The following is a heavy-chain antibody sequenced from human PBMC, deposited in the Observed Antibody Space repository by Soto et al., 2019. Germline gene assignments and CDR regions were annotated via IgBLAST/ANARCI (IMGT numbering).Heavy chain of an antibody. CDR3: EKDWYYYGSGSLFDY. Sequence: EVQLLESGGGLVQPGGSLRLSCAASGFTFSSYAMSWVRQAPGKGLAWVSAISGSGGSTYYADSVKGRFTISRDNSKNTLYLQMNSLRAEDTAVYYCEKDWYYYGSGSLFDYWGQGTLVTVSS. CDR2: ISGSGGST. J-gene: IGHJ4*02. D-gene: IGHD3-10*01. V-gene: IGHV3-23*01. CDR1: GFTFSSYA.